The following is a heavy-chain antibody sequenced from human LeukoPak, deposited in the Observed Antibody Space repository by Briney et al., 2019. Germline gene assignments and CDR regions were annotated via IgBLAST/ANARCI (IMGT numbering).Heavy chain of an antibody. CDR1: GYTFTSYY. J-gene: IGHJ4*02. CDR2: INPSGGST. CDR3: ARTSPGWTFDY. V-gene: IGHV1-46*01. D-gene: IGHD6-19*01. Sequence: ASVKVSRKASGYTFTSYYMHWVRQAPGQGLEWMGIINPSGGSTSYAQKFQGRVTMTRDTSTSTVYMELSSLRSEDTAVYYCARTSPGWTFDYWGQGTLVTISS.